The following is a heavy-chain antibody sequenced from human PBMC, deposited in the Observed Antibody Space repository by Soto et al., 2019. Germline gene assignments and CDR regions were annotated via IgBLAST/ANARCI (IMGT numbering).Heavy chain of an antibody. CDR1: GFSFISSGVG. CDR3: AHTQRVIRYFDLGYFDY. V-gene: IGHV2-5*02. Sequence: QITLKESGPTLLKPTQTLTLTCTFSGFSFISSGVGVGWIRQPPGKALEWLALVYWDDDKLYNPSLQNRLTRTTDYAPSKRQVVLTLTDVDPADTATYYCAHTQRVIRYFDLGYFDYWGQGAPVTVSS. J-gene: IGHJ4*02. CDR2: VYWDDDK. D-gene: IGHD3-9*01.